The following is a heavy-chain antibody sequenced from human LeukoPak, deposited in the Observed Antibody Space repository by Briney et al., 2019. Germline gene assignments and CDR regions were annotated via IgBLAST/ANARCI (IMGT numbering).Heavy chain of an antibody. CDR3: AREHYDSSGYYYVPWFDP. CDR2: ITSSGSTI. J-gene: IGHJ5*02. CDR1: GFTFSDYY. V-gene: IGHV3-11*01. Sequence: PGGSVRLSCAASGFTFSDYYMSWIRQAPGKGLEWVSYITSSGSTIYYADSVKGRFAISRDNSKNTLYLQMNSLRAEDTAVYYCAREHYDSSGYYYVPWFDPWGQGTLVTVSS. D-gene: IGHD3-22*01.